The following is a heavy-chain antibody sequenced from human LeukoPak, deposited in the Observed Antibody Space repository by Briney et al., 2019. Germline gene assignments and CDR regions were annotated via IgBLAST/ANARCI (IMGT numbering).Heavy chain of an antibody. CDR1: GSSISSNNW. J-gene: IGHJ4*02. Sequence: SGTLSLTCVVSGSSISSNNWWNWVRQPPGKGLEWIGEIYHSGSTNYNPSLKSRVTISVDKSKNHFSLKLSSVTAADAALYYCARKGTTAGYYFDYWGQGTLVTVSS. V-gene: IGHV4-4*02. D-gene: IGHD4-17*01. CDR3: ARKGTTAGYYFDY. CDR2: IYHSGST.